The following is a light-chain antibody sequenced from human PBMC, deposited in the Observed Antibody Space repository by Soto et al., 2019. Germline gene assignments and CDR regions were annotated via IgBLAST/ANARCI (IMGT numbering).Light chain of an antibody. CDR3: QSYDTSLTGSRV. J-gene: IGLJ1*01. CDR1: SSNIGSGYD. CDR2: GNS. V-gene: IGLV1-40*01. Sequence: QSVLTQPPSVSGAPGQRVTISCTGSSSNIGSGYDVHWYQQVPGTAPKLLIYGNSNRPSGVPDRFSGSKSGTSASLAITGLQAEDEAEYYCQSYDTSLTGSRVFGTGTKVTVL.